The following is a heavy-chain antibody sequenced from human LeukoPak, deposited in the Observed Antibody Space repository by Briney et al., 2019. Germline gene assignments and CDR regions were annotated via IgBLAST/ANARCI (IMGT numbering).Heavy chain of an antibody. CDR1: GFTFTNYG. Sequence: PGRSLRLSCAASGFTFTNYGMHWVRQAPGKGLEWVALIWFDGSNKHYADSVKGRSTVSRDNSKNTMYLQMNSLRAEDTAVYCARVVSYYGSAYRLLDLWGRGTLVTVSS. J-gene: IGHJ2*01. CDR3: ARVVSYYGSAYRLLDL. V-gene: IGHV3-33*01. CDR2: IWFDGSNK. D-gene: IGHD3-10*01.